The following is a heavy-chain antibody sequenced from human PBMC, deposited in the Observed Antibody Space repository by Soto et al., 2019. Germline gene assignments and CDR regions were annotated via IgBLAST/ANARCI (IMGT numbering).Heavy chain of an antibody. J-gene: IGHJ4*02. V-gene: IGHV1-18*01. CDR1: GYTFTSYG. CDR2: ISAYNGNT. Sequence: GASVKVSCKASGYTFTSYGISWVRQAPGQGLEWMGWISAYNGNTNYAQKLQGRVTMTTDTSTSTAYMELRSLRSDDKAVYYCARVGDLDEQLGSPTALEWLLGYWLDDYWGQGTLVTVSS. D-gene: IGHD3-3*01. CDR3: ARVGDLDEQLGSPTALEWLLGYWLDDY.